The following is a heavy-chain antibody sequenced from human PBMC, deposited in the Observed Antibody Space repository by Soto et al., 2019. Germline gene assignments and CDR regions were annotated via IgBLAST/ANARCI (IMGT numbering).Heavy chain of an antibody. CDR2: FDPEDGET. V-gene: IGHV1-24*01. CDR3: ATVISSSWSHAFDI. D-gene: IGHD6-13*01. J-gene: IGHJ3*02. CDR1: GYTNTELS. Sequence: ASVKVACKISGYTNTELSRRWVRQAQGKGLEWMGGFDPEDGETIYAQKFQGRVTMTEDTSTDTAYMELSSLRSEDTAVYYCATVISSSWSHAFDIWGQGTMVTVSS.